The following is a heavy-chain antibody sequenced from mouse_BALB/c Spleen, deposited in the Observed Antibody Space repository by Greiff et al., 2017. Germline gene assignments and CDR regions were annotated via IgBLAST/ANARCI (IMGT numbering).Heavy chain of an antibody. CDR1: GFTFSDYG. D-gene: IGHD2-4*01. V-gene: IGHV5-15*02. CDR3: ARDAGDDYDVRMDY. CDR2: ISNLAYSI. J-gene: IGHJ4*01. Sequence: EVMLVETGGGLVQPGGSRKLSCAASGFTFSDYGMAWVRQAPGKGPEWVAFISNLAYSIYYADTVTGRFTISRENAKNTLYLEMSSLRSEDTAMYYCARDAGDDYDVRMDYWGQGTSVTVSS.